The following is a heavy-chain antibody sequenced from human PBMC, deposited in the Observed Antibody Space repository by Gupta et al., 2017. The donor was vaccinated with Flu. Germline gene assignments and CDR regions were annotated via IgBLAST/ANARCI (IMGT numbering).Heavy chain of an antibody. Sequence: QVQLQQWGAGLLKPSETLSLTCAVYGGSFSGYYWSWIRQPPGKGLEWIGEINHSGSTNYNPSLKSRVTISVDTSKNQFSLKLSSVTAADTAVYYCARGKRVYIAVAGRAEYFQHWGQGTLVTVSS. D-gene: IGHD6-19*01. CDR1: GGSFSGYY. V-gene: IGHV4-34*01. J-gene: IGHJ1*01. CDR3: ARGKRVYIAVAGRAEYFQH. CDR2: INHSGST.